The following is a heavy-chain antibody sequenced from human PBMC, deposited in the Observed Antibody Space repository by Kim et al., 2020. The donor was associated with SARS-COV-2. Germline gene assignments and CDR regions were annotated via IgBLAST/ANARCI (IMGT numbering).Heavy chain of an antibody. Sequence: SETLSLTCAVYGGSFSGYYWSWIRQPPGKGLEWIGEINHSGSTNYNPSLKSRVTISVDTSKNQFSLKLSSVTAADTAVYYCARARSSGWWGDWFDPWGQGTLVTVSS. D-gene: IGHD6-19*01. CDR2: INHSGST. V-gene: IGHV4-34*01. CDR1: GGSFSGYY. CDR3: ARARSSGWWGDWFDP. J-gene: IGHJ5*02.